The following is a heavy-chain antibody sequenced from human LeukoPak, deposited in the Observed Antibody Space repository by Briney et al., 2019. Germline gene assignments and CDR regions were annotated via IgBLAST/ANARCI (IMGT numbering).Heavy chain of an antibody. CDR3: ARLSSGSSDRFDS. V-gene: IGHV6-1*01. Sequence: SQTLSLTCAISGDSVSSNSSAWNWIRQSPSRSLEWLGRTYYRSKWHNNYAVSVKSRITINPDTSKNQFSLQLNSVTPEDTAVYYCARLSSGSSDRFDSWGQGTLVTVSS. CDR2: TYYRSKWHN. CDR1: GDSVSSNSSA. D-gene: IGHD3-10*01. J-gene: IGHJ4*02.